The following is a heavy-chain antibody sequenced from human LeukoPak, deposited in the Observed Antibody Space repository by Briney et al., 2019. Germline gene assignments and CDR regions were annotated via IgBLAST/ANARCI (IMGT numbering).Heavy chain of an antibody. CDR2: IHYDGYTT. Sequence: GGSLRLSCVTSGFPLSTYGVHWVRQAPGSGLEWLAYIHYDGYTTNYADSVKGRFTISRDNAKNSLYLQMNSLRAEDTAVYYCAGPMGPAAIFGFDYWGQGTLVTVSS. V-gene: IGHV3-30*02. CDR3: AGPMGPAAIFGFDY. CDR1: GFPLSTYG. J-gene: IGHJ4*02. D-gene: IGHD2-2*01.